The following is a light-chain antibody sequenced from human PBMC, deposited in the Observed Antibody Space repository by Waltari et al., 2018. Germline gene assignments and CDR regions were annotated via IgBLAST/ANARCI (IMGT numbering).Light chain of an antibody. CDR1: SSDVGGYKY. CDR2: DVS. Sequence: QPALTQPASVSGSPGQSITISCTGTSSDVGGYKYVTWYQQDPGKAPKLMIYDVSKRPSGVSNRFSGSKSGNTVSLTISGLQAEDEADYYCSSYTSSNTWVFGGGTKLTVL. V-gene: IGLV2-14*01. J-gene: IGLJ3*02. CDR3: SSYTSSNTWV.